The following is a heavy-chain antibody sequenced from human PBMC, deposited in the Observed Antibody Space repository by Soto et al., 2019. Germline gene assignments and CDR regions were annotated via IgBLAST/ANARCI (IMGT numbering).Heavy chain of an antibody. CDR3: ARLKMDDYGDYDASDAFYI. J-gene: IGHJ3*02. CDR1: GGSFSGYY. Sequence: PSETLSLTCAVYGGSFSGYYWSWIRQPPGKGLEWIGEINHSGSTNYNPSLKSRVTISVDTSKNQFSLKLSSVTAADTAVYYCARLKMDDYGDYDASDAFYIWGQGTMVTVSS. CDR2: INHSGST. D-gene: IGHD4-17*01. V-gene: IGHV4-34*01.